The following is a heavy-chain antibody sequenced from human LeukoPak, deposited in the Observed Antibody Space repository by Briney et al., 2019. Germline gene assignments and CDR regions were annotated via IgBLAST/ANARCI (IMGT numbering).Heavy chain of an antibody. CDR3: ARDRNMRPKRLGPLDY. Sequence: GGSLRLSCAASGFTFSSYSMNWVRQAPGKGLEWVSSISSSSSYIYYADSVKGRFTISRDNVKNSLYLQMNSLRAEDTAVYYCARDRNMRPKRLGPLDYWGQGTLVTVSS. CDR2: ISSSSSYI. D-gene: IGHD2/OR15-2a*01. J-gene: IGHJ4*02. V-gene: IGHV3-21*01. CDR1: GFTFSSYS.